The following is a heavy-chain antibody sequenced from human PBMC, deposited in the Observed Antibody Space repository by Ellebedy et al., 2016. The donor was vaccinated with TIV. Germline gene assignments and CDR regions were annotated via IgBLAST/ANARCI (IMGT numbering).Heavy chain of an antibody. Sequence: SGPTLVKPTQTLTLTCTFSGFSLSTSGVGVGWIRQPPGKALEWLALIFWDDDKRYSPSLKSRLTITKDTSKNQVVLTMTNMDPVDTATYYCAHRRRRDDYNFGGSDFDIWGQGTMVTVSS. J-gene: IGHJ3*02. CDR2: IFWDDDK. V-gene: IGHV2-5*02. D-gene: IGHD5-24*01. CDR1: GFSLSTSGVG. CDR3: AHRRRRDDYNFGGSDFDI.